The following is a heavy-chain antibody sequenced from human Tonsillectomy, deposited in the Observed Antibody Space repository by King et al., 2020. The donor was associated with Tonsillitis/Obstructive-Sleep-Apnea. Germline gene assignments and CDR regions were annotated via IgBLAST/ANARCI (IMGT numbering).Heavy chain of an antibody. V-gene: IGHV4-34*01. CDR1: GGSFSGYY. J-gene: IGHJ6*03. Sequence: VQLQQWGAGLLKPSETLSLTCAVYGGSFSGYYWSWIRQPPGKGLEWIGEINHRGSTNYNPSPKSRVTISVDTSKNQFPLKLSSVTAADTAVYYCAGGVPAAIHDYYYYYMDVWGKGTTVTVSS. D-gene: IGHD2-2*02. CDR3: AGGVPAAIHDYYYYYMDV. CDR2: INHRGST.